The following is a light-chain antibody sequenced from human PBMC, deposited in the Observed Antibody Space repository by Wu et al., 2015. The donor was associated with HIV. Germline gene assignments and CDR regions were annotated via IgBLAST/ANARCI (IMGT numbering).Light chain of an antibody. CDR3: QQRSNWPGLT. J-gene: IGKJ4*01. CDR2: DAS. Sequence: IVMTQSPATLSVSPGERATLSCRASQSVSSYLAWYQQKPGQAPRLLIYDASNRATGIPARFSGSGSGTDFTLTISSLEPEDFAVYYCQQRSNWPGLTFGGGTKVEIK. CDR1: QSVSSY. V-gene: IGKV3-11*01.